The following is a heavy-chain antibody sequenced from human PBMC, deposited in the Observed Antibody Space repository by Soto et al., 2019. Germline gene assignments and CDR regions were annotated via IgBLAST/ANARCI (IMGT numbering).Heavy chain of an antibody. D-gene: IGHD4-17*01. CDR3: ARHATTVTPLDY. V-gene: IGHV4-39*01. J-gene: IGHJ4*02. Sequence: NPSETLSLTCTVSGGSISSSSYYWGWIRQPPGKGLEWIGSIYYSGSTYYNPSLKSRVTISVDTSKNQFSLKLSSVTAADTAVYYCARHATTVTPLDYWGQGTLVTVSS. CDR1: GGSISSSSYY. CDR2: IYYSGST.